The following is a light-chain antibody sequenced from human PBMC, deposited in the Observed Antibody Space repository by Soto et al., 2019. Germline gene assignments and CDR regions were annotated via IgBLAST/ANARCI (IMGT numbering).Light chain of an antibody. CDR1: QSISTY. CDR2: AAS. V-gene: IGKV1-39*01. J-gene: IGKJ1*01. Sequence: DIQMTQSPSSLSASVGDRVTITCRASQSISTYLNWYQQKAGLAPKLLIYAASSLQSRVPSRFSGSGSGTDFTLTISSLQPEDFATYYCQQTYSTPPTFGQGTKVEIK. CDR3: QQTYSTPPT.